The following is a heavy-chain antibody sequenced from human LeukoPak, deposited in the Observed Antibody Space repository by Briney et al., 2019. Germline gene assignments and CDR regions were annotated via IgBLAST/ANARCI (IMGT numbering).Heavy chain of an antibody. Sequence: SETLSLTCTVSGGSISSYYWSWIRQPAGKGLEWIGRIYTSGCTNYNPSLKSRVTMSVDTSKNQFSLKLSSVTAADTAVYYCARGGSIVGATTGFDYWGQGTLVTVSS. D-gene: IGHD1-26*01. CDR1: GGSISSYY. V-gene: IGHV4-4*07. CDR2: IYTSGCT. J-gene: IGHJ4*02. CDR3: ARGGSIVGATTGFDY.